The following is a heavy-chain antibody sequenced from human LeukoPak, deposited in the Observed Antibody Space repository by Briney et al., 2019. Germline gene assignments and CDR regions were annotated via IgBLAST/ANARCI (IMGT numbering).Heavy chain of an antibody. CDR3: ARGVAHYYYYGMDV. CDR2: IYYSGST. D-gene: IGHD2-15*01. V-gene: IGHV4-30-4*01. Sequence: TLSLTCTVSGGSISSGDCYWSWIRQPPGKGLEWIGYIYYSGSTYYNPSLKSRVTISVDTSKNQFSLKLSSVTAADTAVYYRARGVAHYYYYGMDVWGQGTTVTVSS. J-gene: IGHJ6*02. CDR1: GGSISSGDCY.